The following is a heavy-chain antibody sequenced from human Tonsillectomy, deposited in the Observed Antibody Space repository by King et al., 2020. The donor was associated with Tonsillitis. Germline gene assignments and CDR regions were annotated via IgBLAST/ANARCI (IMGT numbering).Heavy chain of an antibody. CDR1: GFTVSSNY. Sequence: VQLVESGGGLVQPGGSLRLSCAASGFTVSSNYMSWVRQAPGKGLEWVSIIYSGGSTYYADSVKGRFTISRDNSKNTLYLQMNSLRAEDTGVYYCARGPIADTAMATGDWDYWGQGTLVTVSS. CDR3: ARGPIADTAMATGDWDY. V-gene: IGHV3-66*01. J-gene: IGHJ4*02. CDR2: IYSGGST. D-gene: IGHD5-18*01.